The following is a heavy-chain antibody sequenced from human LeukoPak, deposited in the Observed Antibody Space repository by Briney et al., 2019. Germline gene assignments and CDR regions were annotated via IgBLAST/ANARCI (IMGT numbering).Heavy chain of an antibody. CDR3: ARDDYVWGVNYYYYYMDV. J-gene: IGHJ6*03. CDR1: GGTFSSYA. D-gene: IGHD3-16*01. V-gene: IGHV1-69*06. Sequence: SVKVSCKASGGTFSSYAISWVRPAPGQGLEWMGGIIPIFGTANYAQKFQGRVTITADKSTSTAYMELSSLRSEDTAVYYCARDDYVWGVNYYYYYMDVWGKGTTVTVSS. CDR2: IIPIFGTA.